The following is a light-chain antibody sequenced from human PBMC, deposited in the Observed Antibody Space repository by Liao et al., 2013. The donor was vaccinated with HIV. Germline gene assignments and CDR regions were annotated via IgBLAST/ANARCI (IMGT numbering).Light chain of an antibody. CDR2: QDS. CDR1: KLGDRY. Sequence: SYELTQPPSVSVSPGQTASITCSGDKLGDRYACWYQQKPGQSPVLVIYQDSLRPSGIPERFSGSNSGNTATLTISRVEAGDEADYYCQVWDSSSDHPVFGGGTKLTVL. V-gene: IGLV3-1*01. J-gene: IGLJ2*01. CDR3: QVWDSSSDHPV.